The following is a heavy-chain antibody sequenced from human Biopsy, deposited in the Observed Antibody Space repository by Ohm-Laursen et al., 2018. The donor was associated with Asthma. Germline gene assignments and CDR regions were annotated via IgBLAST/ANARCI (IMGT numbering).Heavy chain of an antibody. Sequence: SLRLSCTASGFTLRRTGMHWVRQAPGQGLEWVAVIWDDDTNKHYADSVKGRFTISRDNSKNTLYLQMNSLRAEDTAVYYCSREEPTSGWYQGSILRWGQGTLVTVSS. V-gene: IGHV3-33*01. CDR2: IWDDDTNK. CDR3: SREEPTSGWYQGSILR. CDR1: GFTLRRTG. J-gene: IGHJ4*02. D-gene: IGHD6-19*01.